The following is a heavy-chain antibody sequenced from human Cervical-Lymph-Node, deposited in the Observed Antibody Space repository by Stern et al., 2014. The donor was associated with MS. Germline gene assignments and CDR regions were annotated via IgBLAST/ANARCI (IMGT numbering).Heavy chain of an antibody. J-gene: IGHJ6*02. CDR1: GYSFTAYY. Sequence: DQLVESGAEVKKPGASVKVSCKASGYSFTAYYMHWVRQAPGQGLEWTGWIDPSRGGTKSAQKFQGRVTMTRDTSISTFYMELSGLTSDDTAVFYCARERHSMDVWGQGTTVTVSS. V-gene: IGHV1-2*02. CDR2: IDPSRGGT. CDR3: ARERHSMDV.